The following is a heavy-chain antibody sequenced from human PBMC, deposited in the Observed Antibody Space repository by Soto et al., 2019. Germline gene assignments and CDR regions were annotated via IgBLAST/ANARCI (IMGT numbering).Heavy chain of an antibody. J-gene: IGHJ3*02. CDR1: GDSVTSENFF. V-gene: IGHV4-61*01. D-gene: IGHD5-12*01. CDR2: IYYTGNT. CDR3: ARATEDGYASRGPREAFDI. Sequence: SETLSLTCTVSGDSVTSENFFWTWIRQPPGNGLEWIGYIYYTGNTNYNPALESRLTMSLDRSKNQFSLKLTSVTAADTAVYYCARATEDGYASRGPREAFDIWGQGTLVTVSS.